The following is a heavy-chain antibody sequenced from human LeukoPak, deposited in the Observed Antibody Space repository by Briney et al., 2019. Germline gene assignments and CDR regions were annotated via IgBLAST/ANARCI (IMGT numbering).Heavy chain of an antibody. V-gene: IGHV1-18*01. CDR3: ARPASDKYDFWSGYSYYFDY. D-gene: IGHD3-3*01. Sequence: GASVKVSCKASGYTFTNYGISWVRQAPGQGLEWMGWISAYNGNTNYAQKLQGRVTMTRDTSISTAYMELSRLRSDDTAVYYCARPASDKYDFWSGYSYYFDYWGQGTLVTVSS. J-gene: IGHJ4*02. CDR2: ISAYNGNT. CDR1: GYTFTNYG.